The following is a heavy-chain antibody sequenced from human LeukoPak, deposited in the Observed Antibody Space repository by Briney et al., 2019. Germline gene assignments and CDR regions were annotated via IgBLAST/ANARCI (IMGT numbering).Heavy chain of an antibody. CDR1: GFTFSSYS. D-gene: IGHD5-12*01. CDR3: ARGGYSFDY. CDR2: ISSSSSYI. V-gene: IGHV3-21*01. J-gene: IGHJ4*02. Sequence: WGSLRLSCAASGFTFSSYSMNCLRQAPGKELEWVSSISSSSSYIYYADSVKGRFTISRDNAKNSLYLQMYSLRLDDTAVYYCARGGYSFDYLGQGTLVTVSS.